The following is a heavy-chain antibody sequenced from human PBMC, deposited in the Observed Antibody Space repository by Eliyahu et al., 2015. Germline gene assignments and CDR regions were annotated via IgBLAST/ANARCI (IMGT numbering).Heavy chain of an antibody. CDR2: LYYSGRT. CDR3: ASNFDY. Sequence: QLQLXESGPGLVKPSETLSLTCTVXGGSVSSSSYYWGWVRQPPGKGLEWIGSLYYSGRTYYNPSLKSRVTISVDASKNQFSLKLSSVTAADTAVYFCASNFDYWGQGTLVTVSS. CDR1: GGSVSSSSYY. J-gene: IGHJ4*02. V-gene: IGHV4-39*01.